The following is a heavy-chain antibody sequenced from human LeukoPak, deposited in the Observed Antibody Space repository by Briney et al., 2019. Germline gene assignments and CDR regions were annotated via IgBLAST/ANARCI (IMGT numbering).Heavy chain of an antibody. CDR3: ARAYSSSWAYYYYYYMDV. D-gene: IGHD6-13*01. CDR2: MNPNSGNT. J-gene: IGHJ6*03. Sequence: GASVKASCKASGYTFTSYYMHWVRQATGQGLEWMGWMNPNSGNTGYAQKFQGRVTMTRNTSISTAYMELSSLRSEDTAVYYCARAYSSSWAYYYYYYMDVWGKGTTVTISS. CDR1: GYTFTSYY. V-gene: IGHV1-8*02.